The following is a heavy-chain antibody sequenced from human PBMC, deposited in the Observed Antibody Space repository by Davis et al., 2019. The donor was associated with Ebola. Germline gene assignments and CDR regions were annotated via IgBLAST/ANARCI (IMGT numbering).Heavy chain of an antibody. V-gene: IGHV3-30-3*01. J-gene: IGHJ4*02. CDR2: ISYDGSNK. CDR1: GFTFSSYA. Sequence: GESLKISCAASGFTFSSYAMHWVRQAPGKGLEWVAVISYDGSNKYYADSVKGRFTISRDNSKNTLYLQMNSLRAEDTAVYYCARDYGDRYYFDYWGQGTLVTVSS. D-gene: IGHD4-17*01. CDR3: ARDYGDRYYFDY.